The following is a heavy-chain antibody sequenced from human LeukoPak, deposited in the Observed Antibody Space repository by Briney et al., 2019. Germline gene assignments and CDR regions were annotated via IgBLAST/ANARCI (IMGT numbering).Heavy chain of an antibody. CDR2: INPNSGGT. V-gene: IGHV1-2*04. D-gene: IGHD2-21*02. J-gene: IGHJ4*02. CDR3: ARGKTMVYCGGDCYRFDN. Sequence: ASVQVSCKASGYTFTDFYIHWVRQAPGQGLEWMGWINPNSGGTNYAQKFQGWVTMTRDTSISTAYMEVSRLRSDDTAVYYCARGKTMVYCGGDCYRFDNWGQGTLVTVSS. CDR1: GYTFTDFY.